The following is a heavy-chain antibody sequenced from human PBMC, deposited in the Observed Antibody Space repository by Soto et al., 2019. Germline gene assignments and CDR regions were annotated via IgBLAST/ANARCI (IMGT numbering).Heavy chain of an antibody. V-gene: IGHV2-5*02. Sequence: QITLNESGPTQVKPRQTLTLTCTFSGFSLTTSGVGVGWIRQSPGKAPEWLALIYWDDDKRYSPSLKSRLTITKDTPKNQVVLKIADLDPADTATYYCAHRVLRTVFGMVTTTAIYFDFWGQGTPVAVSS. CDR2: IYWDDDK. CDR1: GFSLTTSGVG. J-gene: IGHJ4*02. D-gene: IGHD3-3*01. CDR3: AHRVLRTVFGMVTTTAIYFDF.